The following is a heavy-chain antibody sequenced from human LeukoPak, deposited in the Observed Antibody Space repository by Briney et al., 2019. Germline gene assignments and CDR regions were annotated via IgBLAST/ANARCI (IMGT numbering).Heavy chain of an antibody. CDR1: GFSVRTNF. CDR3: ARRWYTSGWYYFDY. CDR2: IYTGGGT. V-gene: IGHV3-53*01. Sequence: PGGSLRLSCAVSGFSVRTNFMSWVRQAPGKGLEWVSVIYTGGGTDHADSVKGRFTISRDNSKNTLSLQMNSLRVDDTAVYFCARRWYTSGWYYFDYWGQGTLVTVSS. D-gene: IGHD6-19*01. J-gene: IGHJ4*02.